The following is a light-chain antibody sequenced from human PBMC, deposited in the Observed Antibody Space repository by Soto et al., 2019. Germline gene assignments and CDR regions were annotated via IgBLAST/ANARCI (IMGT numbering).Light chain of an antibody. V-gene: IGKV1-27*01. CDR2: AAS. J-gene: IGKJ3*01. CDR1: QGIRNF. Sequence: DIQMTQSPTSLSASVGDRVTITCRASQGIRNFVAWYQQKPGKAPKLLIYAASTLQSGVPSRFSGSGSGTDFTLTINSLQPEDVATYSCQQYSSVPVFGTGTKVEIK. CDR3: QQYSSVPV.